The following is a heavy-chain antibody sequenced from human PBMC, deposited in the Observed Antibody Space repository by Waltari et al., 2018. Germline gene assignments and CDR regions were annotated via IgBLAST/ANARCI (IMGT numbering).Heavy chain of an antibody. Sequence: EIQLVESGGGLVQPGKSLRLSCAASGFTFSSHWMSWVRQAPGKGLEWVGNIKPDGSEKHYVDSVKGRFTIYRDNAKNSLYLQMNSLRVEDTAVYYCVRESFDPWGQGILVTVSS. J-gene: IGHJ5*02. CDR3: VRESFDP. CDR2: IKPDGSEK. CDR1: GFTFSSHW. V-gene: IGHV3-7*01.